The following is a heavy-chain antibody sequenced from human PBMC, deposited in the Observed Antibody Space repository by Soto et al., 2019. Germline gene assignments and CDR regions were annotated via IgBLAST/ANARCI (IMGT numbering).Heavy chain of an antibody. D-gene: IGHD2-2*01. CDR1: GFTFSSYA. Sequence: EVQLVESGGGLAQPGGSVRLSCAASGFTFSSYAMNWVRQAPGRTLEWVSYISSAGDSSYYADSVKGRFTISRDNDKNSLYLQMNSLRVEDTAVYYCARVYCSTTTCHVQAFDSWGQGTLVTVSS. V-gene: IGHV3-48*03. CDR2: ISSAGDSS. J-gene: IGHJ4*02. CDR3: ARVYCSTTTCHVQAFDS.